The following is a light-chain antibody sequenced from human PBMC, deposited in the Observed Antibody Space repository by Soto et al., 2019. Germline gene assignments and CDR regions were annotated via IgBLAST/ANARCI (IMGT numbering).Light chain of an antibody. CDR2: GAS. CDR3: QQYNNWPWT. Sequence: EIVMTQSPATLSVSPGERATLSCRASQSVSSNLAWYQQKPGHAPRLLIYGASTRATGIPARFSGSGSGTEFTLTISSLQSEDFAVYYCQQYNNWPWTFGQVNKVEIK. V-gene: IGKV3-15*01. CDR1: QSVSSN. J-gene: IGKJ1*01.